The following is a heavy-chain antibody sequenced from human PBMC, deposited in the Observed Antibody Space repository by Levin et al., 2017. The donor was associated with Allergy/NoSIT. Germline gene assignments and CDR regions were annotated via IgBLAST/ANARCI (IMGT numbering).Heavy chain of an antibody. CDR2: ISGSGGST. CDR1: GFTFRSFA. Sequence: GESLKISCAASGFTFRSFAMSWVRQAPGKGLEWVSAISGSGGSTYYADSVKGRFTISRDNSKNTLYLQMNSLRAEDTALYFCAKDIYYGSGTYYTLGFDYWGQGTLVTVSS. CDR3: AKDIYYGSGTYYTLGFDY. J-gene: IGHJ4*02. D-gene: IGHD3-10*01. V-gene: IGHV3-23*01.